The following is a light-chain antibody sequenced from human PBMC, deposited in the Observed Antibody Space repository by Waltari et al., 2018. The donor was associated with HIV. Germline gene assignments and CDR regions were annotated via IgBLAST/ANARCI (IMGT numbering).Light chain of an antibody. V-gene: IGLV1-40*01. CDR1: SSNIRAGYD. CDR3: QSYDSSLSGSGVV. J-gene: IGLJ2*01. CDR2: GNS. Sequence: QSVLTQPPSVSGAPGHRVTISCTGSSSNIRAGYDVHWYQQLPGTAPKLLIYGNSNRPSGVPDRFSGSKSGTSASLAITGLQAEDEADYYCQSYDSSLSGSGVVFGGGTKLTVL.